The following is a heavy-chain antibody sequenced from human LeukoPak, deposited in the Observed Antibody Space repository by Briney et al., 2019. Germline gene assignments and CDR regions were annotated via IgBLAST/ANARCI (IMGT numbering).Heavy chain of an antibody. V-gene: IGHV3-73*01. Sequence: PGGALRLSCAASGCTFSGSAIHWVRQASGKGLEWVGRIRSKINNYATAYAASVKGRFTISRDDSKNTALLQMNSLRIEDTAMYYCTSEGHRLGWGQGTLVTVSS. CDR1: GCTFSGSA. CDR2: IRSKINNYAT. D-gene: IGHD7-27*01. CDR3: TSEGHRLG. J-gene: IGHJ1*01.